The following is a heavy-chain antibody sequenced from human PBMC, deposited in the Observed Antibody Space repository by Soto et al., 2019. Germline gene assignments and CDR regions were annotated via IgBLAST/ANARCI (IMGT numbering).Heavy chain of an antibody. J-gene: IGHJ5*02. CDR1: GYTFSSYY. CDR3: ARVVGALGHWFDP. V-gene: IGHV1-46*01. CDR2: INPSGGGT. D-gene: IGHD1-26*01. Sequence: GASVKVSCKASGYTFSSYYIHWVRQAPGQGLEWMGIINPSGGGTSYPQKFQGRVTMTTDTSTSTAYMELRSLRSDDTAVYYCARVVGALGHWFDPWGQGTLVTVSS.